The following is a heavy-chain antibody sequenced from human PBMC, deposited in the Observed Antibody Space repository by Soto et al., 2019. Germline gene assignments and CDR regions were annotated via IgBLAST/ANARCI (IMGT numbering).Heavy chain of an antibody. J-gene: IGHJ4*02. CDR3: ARVRFGELV. Sequence: EVQLLESGGGLVQPGGSLRPSCAPSGFTFSTYAMSWVRQAPGKGLEWVSIIGVGVGDRYSPESVKGRFTISRDNSRHTLYLEMNSLRDEDTAVYYCARVRFGELVWGQGTLVTVSS. CDR2: IGVGVGDR. D-gene: IGHD3-10*01. V-gene: IGHV3-23*01. CDR1: GFTFSTYA.